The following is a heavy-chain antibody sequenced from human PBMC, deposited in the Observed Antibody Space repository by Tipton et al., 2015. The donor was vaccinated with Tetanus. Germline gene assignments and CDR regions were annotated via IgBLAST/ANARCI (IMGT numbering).Heavy chain of an antibody. CDR2: IFYNGST. CDR1: GSSISSYY. Sequence: TLSLTCSVSGSSISSYYWSWIRQPPGKGLEWVGYIFYNGSTKYNSSLQSRVAISVDTSRNQFSLKLSSVTAADTAMYYCARERIEAFYYHGLDVWGPGTTVTVSS. V-gene: IGHV4-59*12. D-gene: IGHD2-21*01. J-gene: IGHJ6*02. CDR3: ARERIEAFYYHGLDV.